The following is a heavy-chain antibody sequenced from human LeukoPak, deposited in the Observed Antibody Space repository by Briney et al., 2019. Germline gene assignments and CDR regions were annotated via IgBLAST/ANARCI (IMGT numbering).Heavy chain of an antibody. J-gene: IGHJ4*02. V-gene: IGHV4-4*02. CDR3: ARVDIAAAGSYFDY. CDR2: IYHSGST. D-gene: IGHD6-13*01. CDR1: GGSISSSNW. Sequence: SGTLSLTCAVSGGSISSSNWWSWVRQPPGKGLEWIGEIYHSGSTNYNPSLKSRVTISVDKSKNQFFLKLSSVTAADTAVYYCARVDIAAAGSYFDYWGQGTLVTVSS.